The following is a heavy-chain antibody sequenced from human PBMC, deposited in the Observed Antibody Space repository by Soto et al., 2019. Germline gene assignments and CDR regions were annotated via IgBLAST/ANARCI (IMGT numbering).Heavy chain of an antibody. CDR1: GFTFRNYD. V-gene: IGHV3-13*05. CDR2: ISAAGDP. CDR3: ARNYRDFYGLDV. J-gene: IGHJ6*02. D-gene: IGHD3-10*01. Sequence: EVQLVESGGGLVQPGGSLRLSCEASGFTFRNYDMHWVRQGTGKGLEWVSGISAAGDPDYADSVEGRFTISRENAQNSFFLQMKRLRGGDTAGFYWARNYRDFYGLDVWGQGTTVIVSS.